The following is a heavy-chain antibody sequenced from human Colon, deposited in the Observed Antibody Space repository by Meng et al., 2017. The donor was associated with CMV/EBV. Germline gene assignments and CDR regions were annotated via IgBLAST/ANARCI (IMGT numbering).Heavy chain of an antibody. CDR1: GTSIGRGYY. D-gene: IGHD3-9*01. Sequence: GSLRLSCTVSGTSIGRGYYWGWVRLPPGKGLGWIGDMYYTGITYTNPSLKSRLTISVDTSRNEFSLKLNSVTAADTALYYCATAVRYPSYYFDSWGPGTLVTVSS. CDR2: MYYTGIT. CDR3: ATAVRYPSYYFDS. V-gene: IGHV4-38-2*02. J-gene: IGHJ4*02.